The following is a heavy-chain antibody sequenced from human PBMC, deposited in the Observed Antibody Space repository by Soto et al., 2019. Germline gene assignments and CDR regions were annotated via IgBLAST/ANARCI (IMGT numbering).Heavy chain of an antibody. D-gene: IGHD3-22*01. CDR1: GGTFSSYA. CDR3: ARDYYDSSGYPQLGFDP. J-gene: IGHJ5*02. Sequence: GASVKVSCKASGGTFSSYAISWVRQAPGQGLEWMGGIIPIFGTANYAQKFQGRVTITADKSTSTAYMELSSLRSEDTAVYYCARDYYDSSGYPQLGFDPRGQGTLVTVSS. V-gene: IGHV1-69*06. CDR2: IIPIFGTA.